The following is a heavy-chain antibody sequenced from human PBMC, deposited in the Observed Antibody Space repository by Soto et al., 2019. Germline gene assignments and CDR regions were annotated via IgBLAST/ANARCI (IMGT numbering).Heavy chain of an antibody. Sequence: QKQLLESGGGVVQPGRSLRLSCAASGFDFSSYGMHWVRQTPGKGLEWVAVLGFDGGGRYYADSVKGRFTISRDNSKKMRYLQMDSLRVEDTALYYCAREPVGPDYAMDVWGQGTTVTVSS. J-gene: IGHJ6*02. V-gene: IGHV3-33*01. CDR1: GFDFSSYG. D-gene: IGHD1-26*01. CDR2: LGFDGGGR. CDR3: AREPVGPDYAMDV.